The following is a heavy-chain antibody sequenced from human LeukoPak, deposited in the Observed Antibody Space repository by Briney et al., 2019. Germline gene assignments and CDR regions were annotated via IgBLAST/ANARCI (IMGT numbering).Heavy chain of an antibody. CDR3: ARNVGGTRGAPFDY. J-gene: IGHJ4*02. CDR2: ISAYNGNT. V-gene: IGHV1-18*04. D-gene: IGHD1-26*01. Sequence: GASVTVSFKASGYTFTSNGISWVRQAPGQGLEWMGWISAYNGNTNYAQKLQGRVTMTTDTSTSTAYMELRSLRSDDTAVYYCARNVGGTRGAPFDYWGQGTLVTVSS. CDR1: GYTFTSNG.